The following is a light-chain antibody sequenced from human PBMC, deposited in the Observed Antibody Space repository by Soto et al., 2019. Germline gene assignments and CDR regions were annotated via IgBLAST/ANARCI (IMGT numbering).Light chain of an antibody. CDR1: SSDVGGYNY. V-gene: IGLV2-8*01. CDR2: EVN. CDR3: SSYAGSNKV. Sequence: QSALPQPPSASGSPGQSVTISCTGTSSDVGGYNYVSWFQQHPGKAPKLMIYEVNKRPSGVPDRFSGSKSGNTASLTVSGLQAEDEADYYCSSYAGSNKVFGTGTKVTVL. J-gene: IGLJ1*01.